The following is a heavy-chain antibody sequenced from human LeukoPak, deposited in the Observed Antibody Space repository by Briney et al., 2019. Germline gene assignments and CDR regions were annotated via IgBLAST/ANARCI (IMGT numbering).Heavy chain of an antibody. J-gene: IGHJ3*02. CDR3: ARKRSHSPHPNDAFDI. Sequence: SETLSLPCAVYGGSFSGYYWSWIRQPPGKGLEWIGEFNHSGSTNYNPPLNSRVTISVDTSKNQFSLKLSYVTAADTAVYYCARKRSHSPHPNDAFDIWGQGTLVTVSS. CDR1: GGSFSGYY. D-gene: IGHD5-18*01. CDR2: FNHSGST. V-gene: IGHV4-34*01.